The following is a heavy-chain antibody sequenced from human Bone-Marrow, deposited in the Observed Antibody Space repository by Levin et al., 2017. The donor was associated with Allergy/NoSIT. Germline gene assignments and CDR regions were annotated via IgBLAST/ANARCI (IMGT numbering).Heavy chain of an antibody. J-gene: IGHJ4*02. CDR2: ITGGGTAT. D-gene: IGHD2-15*01. V-gene: IGHV3-23*01. CDR3: VKGSSGGRRYYFDK. Sequence: PGGSLRLSCTPSGFTFGNFAMSWVRQAPGKGLEWVAAITGGGTATYLADSVKGRFVITRDNSQNMLYLQMDNLRGDDTAVYHCVKGSSGGRRYYFDKWGQGKLVTVSA. CDR1: GFTFGNFA.